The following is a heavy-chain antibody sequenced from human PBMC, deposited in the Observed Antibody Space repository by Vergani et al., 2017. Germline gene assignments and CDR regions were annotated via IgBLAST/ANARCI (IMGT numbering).Heavy chain of an antibody. D-gene: IGHD6-13*01. V-gene: IGHV3-33*01. CDR2: IWYDGSNK. CDR1: GFTFSSYG. CDR3: ARDSGSRVYHYFDY. J-gene: IGHJ4*02. Sequence: QVQLVESGGGVVQPGRSLRLSCAASGFTFSSYGMHWVRQAPGKGLEWVAVIWYDGSNKYYADSVKGRFTISRDYSKNTLYLQMNSLRAEDTAVYYCARDSGSRVYHYFDYWGQGTLVTVSS.